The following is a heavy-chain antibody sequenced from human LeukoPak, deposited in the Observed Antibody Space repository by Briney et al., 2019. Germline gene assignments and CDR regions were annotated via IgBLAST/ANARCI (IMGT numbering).Heavy chain of an antibody. D-gene: IGHD4-17*01. J-gene: IGHJ4*02. CDR3: ARDLGVTTVTTED. V-gene: IGHV1-2*02. CDR1: GYTSTVHY. CDR2: INPNSGGT. Sequence: ASVKVSCKPSGYTSTVHYMHWVRPAPERWREWMGWINPNSGGTNYAQKFQGRVTMTRDTSISTAYMELSRLRSDDTAVYYWARDLGVTTVTTEDWGQGTLVTVSS.